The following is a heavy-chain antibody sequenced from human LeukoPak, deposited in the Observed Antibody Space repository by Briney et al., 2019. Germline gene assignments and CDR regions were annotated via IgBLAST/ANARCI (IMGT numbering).Heavy chain of an antibody. CDR2: ISGSGASR. CDR1: GFTFSSYA. Sequence: GGSLRLSCAASGFTFSSYAMGWVRQAPGKGLEWVSGISGSGASRYDADSVKGRFTISRDNAKNSLYLQMNSLRAEDTAVYYCARASGGVLRYFDWLLPFDYWGQGTLVTVSS. V-gene: IGHV3-23*01. J-gene: IGHJ4*02. CDR3: ARASGGVLRYFDWLLPFDY. D-gene: IGHD3-9*01.